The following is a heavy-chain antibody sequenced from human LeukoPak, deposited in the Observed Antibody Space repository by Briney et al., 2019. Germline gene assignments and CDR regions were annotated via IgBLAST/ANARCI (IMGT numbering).Heavy chain of an antibody. J-gene: IGHJ4*02. CDR2: IYNSGNT. CDR1: RGSISSYY. CDR3: ARASFNTYGIDGFDY. D-gene: IGHD5-24*01. V-gene: IGHV4-59*01. Sequence: SQTLSLTCTVSRGSISSYYWSTIQQPPEPQLAWIGHIYNSGNTKYNPSLQSRVTVSVDTSKNQFSLKLSSVTAADTAVYYCARASFNTYGIDGFDYWGQGTLVTVSS.